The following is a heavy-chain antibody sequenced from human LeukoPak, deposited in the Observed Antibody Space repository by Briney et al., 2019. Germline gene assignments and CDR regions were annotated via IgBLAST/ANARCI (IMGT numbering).Heavy chain of an antibody. J-gene: IGHJ3*02. CDR2: ISPTSSTT. Sequence: GGSLRLSCAASGFTFSDYYMTWIRQAPGKGLEWVSYISPTSSTTYYADSVKGRSTIARDNAKNSLYLQMNSLRAEDTAVYYCAKVRITFGGVIAHDAFDIWGQGTMVTVSS. D-gene: IGHD3-16*02. V-gene: IGHV3-11*01. CDR1: GFTFSDYY. CDR3: AKVRITFGGVIAHDAFDI.